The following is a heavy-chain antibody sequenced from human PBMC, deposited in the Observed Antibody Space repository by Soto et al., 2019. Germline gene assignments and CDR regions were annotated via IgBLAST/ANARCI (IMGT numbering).Heavy chain of an antibody. J-gene: IGHJ5*02. Sequence: QVQLQESGPGLVKPSQTLSLTCTVSGGSISSGGYYWSWIRQHPGKGLEWIGYIYYSGSTYYNPSLKSRVTISVDTSKNQFSRKLSSVTAADTAVYYCARSHIVVVPARGGWFDPWGQGTLVTVSS. V-gene: IGHV4-31*03. CDR1: GGSISSGGYY. CDR2: IYYSGST. D-gene: IGHD2-2*01. CDR3: ARSHIVVVPARGGWFDP.